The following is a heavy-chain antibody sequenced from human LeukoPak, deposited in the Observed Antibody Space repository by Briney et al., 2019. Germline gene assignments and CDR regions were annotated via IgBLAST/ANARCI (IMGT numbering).Heavy chain of an antibody. Sequence: PGGSLRLSCAASGFTFSSYGMSWVRQAPGKGLEWVANIKQDGSEKYYVDSVKGRFTISRDNAKNSLYLQMNSLRAEDTAVYYCARGWEAGSSWYLYFDYWGQATLVTVSS. D-gene: IGHD6-13*01. CDR3: ARGWEAGSSWYLYFDY. V-gene: IGHV3-7*01. CDR1: GFTFSSYG. CDR2: IKQDGSEK. J-gene: IGHJ4*02.